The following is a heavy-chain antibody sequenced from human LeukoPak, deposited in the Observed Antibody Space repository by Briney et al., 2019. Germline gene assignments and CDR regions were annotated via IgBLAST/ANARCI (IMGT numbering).Heavy chain of an antibody. V-gene: IGHV4-61*02. J-gene: IGHJ6*02. D-gene: IGHD1-26*01. CDR3: ARVKYSGSYYSYYGMDV. Sequence: TPSQTLSLTCTVSGGSISSGGYYWSWIRQHPGKGLEWIGRIYTSGSTNYNPSLKSRVTMSVDTSKNQVSLKLSSVTAADTAVYYCARVKYSGSYYSYYGMDVWGQGTTVTVSS. CDR2: IYTSGST. CDR1: GGSISSGGYY.